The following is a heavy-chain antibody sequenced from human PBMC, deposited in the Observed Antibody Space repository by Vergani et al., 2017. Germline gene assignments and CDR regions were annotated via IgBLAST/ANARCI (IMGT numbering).Heavy chain of an antibody. CDR3: AHMSRSVITFGGVIVTPFDY. D-gene: IGHD3-16*02. CDR2: IYWDDDK. V-gene: IGHV2-5*02. CDR1: GFSLSTSGVG. J-gene: IGHJ4*02. Sequence: QITLKESGPTLVKPTQTLTLTCTFSGFSLSTSGVGVGWIRQPPEKALEWLALIYWDDDKRYSPSLKSRLTITKDTSKNQVVLTMTNMDPVDTATYYCAHMSRSVITFGGVIVTPFDYWGQGTLVTVSS.